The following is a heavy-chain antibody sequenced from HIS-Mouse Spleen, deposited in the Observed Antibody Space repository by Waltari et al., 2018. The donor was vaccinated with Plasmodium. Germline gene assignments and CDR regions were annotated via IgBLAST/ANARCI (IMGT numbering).Heavy chain of an antibody. CDR3: ARGRGACFDY. J-gene: IGHJ4*02. Sequence: QLQLQESGPGLVKPSETLSLTCTVSGGSISSSSYYWGWIRQPPGKGLEWIGSIYYSGGTCYNPSLKSRVTISVDTSKNQFSLKLSSVTAADTAVYYCARGRGACFDYWGQGTLVTVSS. D-gene: IGHD3-16*01. CDR1: GGSISSSSYY. CDR2: IYYSGGT. V-gene: IGHV4-39*07.